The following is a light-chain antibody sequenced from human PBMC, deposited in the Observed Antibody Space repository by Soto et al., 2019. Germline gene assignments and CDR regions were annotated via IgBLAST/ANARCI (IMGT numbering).Light chain of an antibody. CDR2: NTS. J-gene: IGKJ4*01. CDR1: QSVSSSY. V-gene: IGKV3-20*01. CDR3: QQYGSSLLT. Sequence: EIVLTQSPGTLSLSPGERATLSCRASQSVSSSYLAWYQQKPGQAPRLLIYNTSSRATRIPDRFSGSRSGTDFTLTISRLELEDFAVYYCQQYGSSLLTFGGGTKVEIK.